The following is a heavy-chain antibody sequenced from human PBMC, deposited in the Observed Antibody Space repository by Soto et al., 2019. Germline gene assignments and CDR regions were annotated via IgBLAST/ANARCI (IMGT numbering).Heavy chain of an antibody. CDR1: GFTFSNYA. J-gene: IGHJ5*02. CDR2: ISGSGGST. V-gene: IGHV3-23*01. CDR3: TKGVVPADLDWFDP. Sequence: GGSLRLSCAASGFTFSNYAMSWVRQAPGKGLEWVSAISGSGGSTYYADSVKGRFTISRDNSKNTLYLQMNSLRAEDTAVYYCTKGVVPADLDWFDPWGQGTLVTVSS. D-gene: IGHD2-2*01.